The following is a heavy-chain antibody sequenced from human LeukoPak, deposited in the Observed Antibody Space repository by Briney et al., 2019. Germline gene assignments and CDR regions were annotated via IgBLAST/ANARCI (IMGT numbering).Heavy chain of an antibody. CDR1: GYTFNSHD. CDR2: MNPYSGNT. V-gene: IGHV1-8*01. J-gene: IGHJ4*02. CDR3: ARGYSPTLRTTGNDY. Sequence: ASVKVSCKASGYTFNSHDINWVRQATGQGLEWMGWMNPYSGNTGYAQKFQGRVTMTRDTSINTAYLEFYSLRSEDTAVYYCARGYSPTLRTTGNDYWGQGTLSPSPQ. D-gene: IGHD1-1*01.